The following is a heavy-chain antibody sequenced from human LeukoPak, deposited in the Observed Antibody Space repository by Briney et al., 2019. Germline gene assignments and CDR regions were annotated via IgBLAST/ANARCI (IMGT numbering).Heavy chain of an antibody. CDR1: GGTFSSYA. V-gene: IGHV1-69*06. CDR3: ARDGDQVRGAEYYYYCMDV. Sequence: SVTVSCQASGGTFSSYAISWVRQAPGQGLEWMGGIIPIFGTANYAQKFQGRVTITADKSPSTAYMELSSLRSEDTAVYYCARDGDQVRGAEYYYYCMDVWGKGTTVTVSS. J-gene: IGHJ6*04. D-gene: IGHD3-10*01. CDR2: IIPIFGTA.